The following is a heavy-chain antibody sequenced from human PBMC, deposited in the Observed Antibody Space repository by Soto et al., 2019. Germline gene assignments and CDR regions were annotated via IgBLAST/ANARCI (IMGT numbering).Heavy chain of an antibody. CDR1: GFTFTSYE. CDR3: ARDQGDAFDI. V-gene: IGHV3-48*03. CDR2: ISSSVNTI. Sequence: GGSLRLSCAASGFTFTSYEMNWVRQAPGKGLEWVSYISSSVNTIYYADSVKGRFTISRVNAKSSLYLQMDSLRAEDTAVYYCARDQGDAFDIWGQGTMVTVSS. J-gene: IGHJ3*02.